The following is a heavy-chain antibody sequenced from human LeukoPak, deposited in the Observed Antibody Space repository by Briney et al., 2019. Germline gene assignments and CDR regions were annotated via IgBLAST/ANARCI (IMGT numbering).Heavy chain of an antibody. D-gene: IGHD2-2*03. CDR1: GGSISSSSYY. Sequence: SETLSLTCTVSGGSISSSSYYWGWIRQPPGTGLEWIGSIYYSGSTYYSPSLKSRVTISVDTSKNQFSLKLSSVTAADTAVYYCARLLRVGYCSTTTCNWFDPWGQGTLVTVSS. CDR2: IYYSGST. J-gene: IGHJ5*02. CDR3: ARLLRVGYCSTTTCNWFDP. V-gene: IGHV4-39*07.